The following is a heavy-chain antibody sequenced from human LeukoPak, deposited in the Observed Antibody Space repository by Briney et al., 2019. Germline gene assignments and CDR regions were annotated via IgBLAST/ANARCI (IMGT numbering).Heavy chain of an antibody. V-gene: IGHV1-69*05. D-gene: IGHD6-6*01. J-gene: IGHJ3*02. CDR2: IIPIFGTA. Sequence: ASVKVSCKASGGTFSSYAISWVRQAPGQGLEWMGGIIPIFGTANYAQKFQGRVTITTNESTRTAYMELSSLRSEDTAVYYCAQSGYSSSSLGAFDIWGQGTMVTVSS. CDR3: AQSGYSSSSLGAFDI. CDR1: GGTFSSYA.